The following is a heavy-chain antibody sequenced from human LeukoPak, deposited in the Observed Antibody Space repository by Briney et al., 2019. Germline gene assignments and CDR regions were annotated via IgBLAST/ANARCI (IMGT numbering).Heavy chain of an antibody. V-gene: IGHV1-18*01. D-gene: IGHD3-10*01. CDR1: GYTFTSYG. CDR3: ARNLWFGESTDAFNI. J-gene: IGHJ3*02. Sequence: ASVKVSCKASGYTFTSYGISWVRQAPGQGLEWMGWISAYNGNTNYAQKLQGRVTMTTDTSTSTAYMELSRLRSDDTAMYYCARNLWFGESTDAFNIWGQGTMVTVSS. CDR2: ISAYNGNT.